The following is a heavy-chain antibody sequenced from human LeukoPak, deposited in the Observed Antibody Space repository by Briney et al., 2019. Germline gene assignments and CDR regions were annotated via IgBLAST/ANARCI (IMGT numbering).Heavy chain of an antibody. CDR2: IIPIFPTS. J-gene: IGHJ4*02. Sequence: GASVKVSCKASGGTFSSYGISWVRQAPGQGLEWMGGIIPIFPTSNYAQKFQGRVTITADKSTSTAYMELSSLRSEDTAVYYCAKTPVGMVPLDYWGQGTLVTVSS. D-gene: IGHD5-24*01. V-gene: IGHV1-69*06. CDR1: GGTFSSYG. CDR3: AKTPVGMVPLDY.